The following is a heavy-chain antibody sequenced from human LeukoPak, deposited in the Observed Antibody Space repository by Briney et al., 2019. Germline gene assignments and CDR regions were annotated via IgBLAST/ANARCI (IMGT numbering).Heavy chain of an antibody. Sequence: ASVKVSCKASGYTFTSYGISWVRQAPGQGLEWIGWISAYNGNTNYAQKLQGRVTMTTDTSTSTAYMELRRLRSDDTAVYYCARIRVRTDCSGGSCYSPTPYYFDYWGQGTLVTVSS. V-gene: IGHV1-18*01. D-gene: IGHD2-15*01. CDR1: GYTFTSYG. CDR3: ARIRVRTDCSGGSCYSPTPYYFDY. CDR2: ISAYNGNT. J-gene: IGHJ4*02.